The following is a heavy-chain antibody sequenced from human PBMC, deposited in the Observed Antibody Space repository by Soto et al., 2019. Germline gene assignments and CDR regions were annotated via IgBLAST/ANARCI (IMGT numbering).Heavy chain of an antibody. CDR1: GYTFTSYD. J-gene: IGHJ4*02. Sequence: ASVKVSCKASGYTFTSYDINWVRQATGQGLEWMGWMNPNSGNTGYAQKFQGRVTMTRNTSISTPYMELSSLRSEDTAVYYCASIRYYGSGSYPINYWGQGTLVTVSS. V-gene: IGHV1-8*01. CDR2: MNPNSGNT. CDR3: ASIRYYGSGSYPINY. D-gene: IGHD3-10*01.